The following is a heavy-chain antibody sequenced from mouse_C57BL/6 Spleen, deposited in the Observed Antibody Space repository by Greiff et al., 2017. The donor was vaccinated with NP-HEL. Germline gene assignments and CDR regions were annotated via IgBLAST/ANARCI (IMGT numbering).Heavy chain of an antibody. CDR3: ARDTLTGTGAMDY. V-gene: IGHV5-4*01. Sequence: EVKVVESGGGLVKPGGSLKLSCAASGFTFSSYAMSWVRQTPEKRLEWVATISDGGSYTYYPDNVKGRFTISRDNAKNNLYLQMSHLKSEDTAMYYCARDTLTGTGAMDYWGQGTSVTVSS. CDR2: ISDGGSYT. D-gene: IGHD4-1*01. CDR1: GFTFSSYA. J-gene: IGHJ4*01.